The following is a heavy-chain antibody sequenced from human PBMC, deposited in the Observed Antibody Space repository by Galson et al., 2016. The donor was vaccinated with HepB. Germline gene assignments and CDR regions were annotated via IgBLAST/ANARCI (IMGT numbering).Heavy chain of an antibody. CDR3: ALYYYDSSGFVEYFQH. V-gene: IGHV3-7*03. CDR1: GFTFGSVW. D-gene: IGHD3-22*01. CDR2: IKPGGSER. J-gene: IGHJ1*01. Sequence: LRLSCATSGFTFGSVWMSWVRQAPGKGLEWVANIKPGGSERYYVDSLKGRFTISRDNAKNSLYLQMNNLRAEDTAVYYCALYYYDSSGFVEYFQHWGQGTRVTVSS.